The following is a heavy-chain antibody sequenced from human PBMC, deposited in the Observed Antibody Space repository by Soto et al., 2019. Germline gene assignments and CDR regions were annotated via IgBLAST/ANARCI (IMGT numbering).Heavy chain of an antibody. J-gene: IGHJ6*02. V-gene: IGHV3-15*01. CDR1: GFTFSNAW. Sequence: GGSLRLSCAASGFTFSNAWMSWVRQAPGKGLEWVGRIKSKTDGGTTDYAAPVKGRFTISRDDSKNTLYLQMNSLKTEDTAVYYCTVAPFGYSGYDSPDYGMDVWGQGPTVTVSS. CDR2: IKSKTDGGTT. D-gene: IGHD5-12*01. CDR3: TVAPFGYSGYDSPDYGMDV.